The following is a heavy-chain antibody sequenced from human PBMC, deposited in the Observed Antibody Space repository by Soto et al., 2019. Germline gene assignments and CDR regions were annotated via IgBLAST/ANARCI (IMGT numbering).Heavy chain of an antibody. V-gene: IGHV4-31*03. CDR2: IYYSGST. Sequence: QVQLQESGPGLVKPSQTLSLTCTVSGGSISSGGYYWSWIRQHPGKGLEWIGYIYYSGSTYYNPSLKSRVTISVDTSKNQFSLKLSSVTAADTAVYYCARTKEDIPFYLSDDAFDIWGQGTMVTVSS. CDR1: GGSISSGGYY. D-gene: IGHD2-2*02. J-gene: IGHJ3*02. CDR3: ARTKEDIPFYLSDDAFDI.